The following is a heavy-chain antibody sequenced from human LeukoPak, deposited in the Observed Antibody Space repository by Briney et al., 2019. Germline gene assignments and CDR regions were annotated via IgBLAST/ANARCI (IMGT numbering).Heavy chain of an antibody. CDR2: IDPSDSYT. CDR3: ARLGAADYVWGSYRAPFDY. CDR1: GYSFTSYW. J-gene: IGHJ4*02. V-gene: IGHV5-10-1*01. Sequence: GESLKISCKGSGYSFTSYWISWVRQMPGKGLEWMGRIDPSDSYTNYSPSFQGHVTISADKSISTAYLQWSSLKASDTAMYYCARLGAADYVWGSYRAPFDYWGQGTPVTVSS. D-gene: IGHD3-16*02.